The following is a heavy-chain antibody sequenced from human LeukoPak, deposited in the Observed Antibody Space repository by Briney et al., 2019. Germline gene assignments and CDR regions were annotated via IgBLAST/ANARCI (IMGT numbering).Heavy chain of an antibody. V-gene: IGHV4-34*01. CDR2: INHSGST. CDR3: ARVRRTAVSRYSGYYYYYGMDV. CDR1: GGSFSGYY. Sequence: SETLSLTCAVYGGSFSGYYWSWIRQPPGKGLDWIGEINHSGSTNYNPSLKSRVTISVDTSKNQFSLKLSSVTAADTAVYYCARVRRTAVSRYSGYYYYYGMDVWGQGTTVTVSS. D-gene: IGHD1-26*01. J-gene: IGHJ6*02.